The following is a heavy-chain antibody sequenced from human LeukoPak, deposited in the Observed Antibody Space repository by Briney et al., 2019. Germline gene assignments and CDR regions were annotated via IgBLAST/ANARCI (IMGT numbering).Heavy chain of an antibody. CDR3: ARGRGIADYNYFDY. J-gene: IGHJ4*02. D-gene: IGHD6-13*01. Sequence: SVKVSCKASGYTFTSYDIKWLRQATGPGLEWMGWMNPNSCNTGYAQKFQGRVTMTRNTSISTAYMELSSLRSEDTAVYYCARGRGIADYNYFDYWGQGTLVTVSS. CDR2: MNPNSCNT. V-gene: IGHV1-8*01. CDR1: GYTFTSYD.